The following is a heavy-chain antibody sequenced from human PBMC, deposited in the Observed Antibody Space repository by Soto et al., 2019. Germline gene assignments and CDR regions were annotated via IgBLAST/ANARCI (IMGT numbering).Heavy chain of an antibody. Sequence: QVQLQQWGAGLLKPSETLSLTCAVYGGSFSGYYWSWIRQPPGKGLEWIGEINHSGSTNYNPSLKSLVTITVDTSKNQFSLKLSSVTAADTAVYYCAKRDIVVVVAASGWFDPWGQGTLVTVSS. CDR1: GGSFSGYY. V-gene: IGHV4-34*01. J-gene: IGHJ5*02. CDR3: AKRDIVVVVAASGWFDP. CDR2: INHSGST. D-gene: IGHD2-15*01.